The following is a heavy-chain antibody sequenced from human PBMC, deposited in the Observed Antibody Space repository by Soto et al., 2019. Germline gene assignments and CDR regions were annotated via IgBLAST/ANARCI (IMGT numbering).Heavy chain of an antibody. CDR2: IWYDGSNK. CDR3: AREGGYSYGYAFDI. Sequence: QVQLVESGGGVVQPGRSLRLSCAASGFTFSSYGMHWVRQAPGKGLEWVAVIWYDGSNKYYADSVKGRFTISRDNSKNTQYLQMNSLRAEDTAVYYCAREGGYSYGYAFDIWGQGTMVTVSS. J-gene: IGHJ3*02. D-gene: IGHD5-18*01. CDR1: GFTFSSYG. V-gene: IGHV3-33*01.